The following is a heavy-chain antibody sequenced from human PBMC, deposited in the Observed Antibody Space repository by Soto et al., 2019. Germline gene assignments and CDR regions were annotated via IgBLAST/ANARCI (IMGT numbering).Heavy chain of an antibody. Sequence: QVQLVQSGAEVKKPGSSVKASCKASGGTFSNYAISWVRQVPGQGLEWMGGIIPVFGTSRHAQNFQGRLTFSADESATTVYMELSSLRSDDTAVYYCARGEAITAAVPLYNWFDPWGQGTLVTVSS. CDR3: ARGEAITAAVPLYNWFDP. J-gene: IGHJ5*02. CDR1: GGTFSNYA. D-gene: IGHD6-13*01. V-gene: IGHV1-69*01. CDR2: IIPVFGTS.